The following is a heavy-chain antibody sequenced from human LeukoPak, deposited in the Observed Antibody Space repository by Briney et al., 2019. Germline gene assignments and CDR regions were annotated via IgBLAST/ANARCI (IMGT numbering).Heavy chain of an antibody. J-gene: IGHJ4*02. CDR3: ASRKLGNDY. Sequence: SETLSLTCTISGGSVSDYYWSWIRQSPGKGLEWIGYIYHTGSTSYSPSLKSRVTISADTSQNQFSLKLSAVTAADTAVYYCASRKLGNDYWGQGTLVTVSS. CDR1: GGSVSDYY. D-gene: IGHD7-27*01. V-gene: IGHV4-59*02. CDR2: IYHTGST.